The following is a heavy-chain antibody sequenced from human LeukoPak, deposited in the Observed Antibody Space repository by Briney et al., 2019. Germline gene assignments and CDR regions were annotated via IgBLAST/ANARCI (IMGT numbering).Heavy chain of an antibody. J-gene: IGHJ4*02. CDR1: GGTFSSYA. CDR3: ARASSYSSGWYNY. V-gene: IGHV1-69*04. CDR2: IIPILGIA. D-gene: IGHD6-19*01. Sequence: SVKVSCKASGGTFSSYAISWVRQAPGQGLEWMGRIIPILGIANYAQKFQGRVTITADKSTSTAYMELSSLRSEDTAVYYCARASSYSSGWYNYWGQGTLVTVSS.